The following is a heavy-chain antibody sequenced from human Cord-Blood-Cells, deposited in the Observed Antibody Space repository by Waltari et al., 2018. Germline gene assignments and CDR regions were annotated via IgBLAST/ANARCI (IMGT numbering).Heavy chain of an antibody. V-gene: IGHV4-61*01. CDR1: GGSVSRGSYY. Sequence: QVQLQESGPGLVKPSETLSLTCTVSGGSVSRGSYYWSWIRQPQGKGLEWIGYIYYSGSTNYNPSLKSRVTISVDTSKNQFSLKLSSVTAADTAVYYCARVVPHRPSYWYFDLWGRGTLVTVSS. CDR3: ARVVPHRPSYWYFDL. J-gene: IGHJ2*01. CDR2: IYYSGST.